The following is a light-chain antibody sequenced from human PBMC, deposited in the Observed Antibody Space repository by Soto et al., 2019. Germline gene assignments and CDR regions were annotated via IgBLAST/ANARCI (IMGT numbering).Light chain of an antibody. CDR3: EPGCSRPYA. CDR1: QRIRTS. Sequence: DIQMTQSPSSLSASIGDRVTITCRASQRIRTSLNWYQHKPGKAPKLLIYAASSLESGVPSRFSDSGCGTEFPVTIGCFRPEDYATHYSEPGCSRPYAFSQGTKLDIK. J-gene: IGKJ1*01. V-gene: IGKV1-39*01. CDR2: AAS.